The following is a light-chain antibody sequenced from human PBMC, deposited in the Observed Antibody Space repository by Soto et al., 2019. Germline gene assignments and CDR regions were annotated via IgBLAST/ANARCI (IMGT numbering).Light chain of an antibody. V-gene: IGKV3-20*01. Sequence: EIVLTQSPGTLSLSPGERATLSCRASQSVSRNSLAWYQQQPGQAPRLLIYGASSRATDIPDRFSGSGSGTDFSLIVSSLAPVYFAVYFCQQYGISPPTFGPGTKVDI. CDR1: QSVSRNS. CDR3: QQYGISPPT. CDR2: GAS. J-gene: IGKJ3*01.